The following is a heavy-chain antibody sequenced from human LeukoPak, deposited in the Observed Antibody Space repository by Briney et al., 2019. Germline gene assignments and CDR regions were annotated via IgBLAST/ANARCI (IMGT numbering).Heavy chain of an antibody. V-gene: IGHV3-7*01. CDR1: GFTFRNYW. Sequence: GGSLRLSCAASGFTFRNYWMSWVRQAPGKGLEWVANIKQDGSLKYYVDSLKGRFTISRDTAKTSVYLQMSSLRAEDTAVYFCARIGYSSSSFDYWGQGTLVAVSP. J-gene: IGHJ4*02. CDR3: ARIGYSSSSFDY. CDR2: IKQDGSLK. D-gene: IGHD6-6*01.